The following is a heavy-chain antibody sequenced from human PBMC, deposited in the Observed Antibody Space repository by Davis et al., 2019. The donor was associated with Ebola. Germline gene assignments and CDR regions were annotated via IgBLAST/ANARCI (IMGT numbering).Heavy chain of an antibody. CDR2: IIPIFGTA. J-gene: IGHJ5*02. CDR1: GYTFTSYY. CDR3: ARGLWSGYLGFPGGGES. D-gene: IGHD3-3*01. Sequence: SVKVSCKASGYTFTSYYMNWVRQAPGQGLEWMGGIIPIFGTANYAQKFQGRDTITTDESASTAYMELSTLRSGDTAVYYCARGLWSGYLGFPGGGESWGQGALVTVSS. V-gene: IGHV1-69*05.